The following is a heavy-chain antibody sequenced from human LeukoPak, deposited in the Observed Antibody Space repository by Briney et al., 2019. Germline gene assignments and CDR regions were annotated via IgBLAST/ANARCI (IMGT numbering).Heavy chain of an antibody. CDR1: GGSISSYY. J-gene: IGHJ3*02. Sequence: PSETLSLTCTVSGGSISSYYWSWIRQPPGKGLEWIGYIYYSGSTNYNPFLKSRVTISVDTSKNQCSLKLSSVTAADTAVYYCARGPYKYDGSGAFDIWGQGTMVTVSS. CDR2: IYYSGST. V-gene: IGHV4-59*08. D-gene: IGHD3-22*01. CDR3: ARGPYKYDGSGAFDI.